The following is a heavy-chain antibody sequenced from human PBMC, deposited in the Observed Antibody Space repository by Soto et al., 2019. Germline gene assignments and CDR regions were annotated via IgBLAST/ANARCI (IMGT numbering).Heavy chain of an antibody. CDR1: GGSISNYY. V-gene: IGHV4-59*01. D-gene: IGHD3-9*01. CDR2: VYYSGST. CDR3: VRDYLLTGFDP. Sequence: PSETLSLTCTVSGGSISNYYWTWVRQPPGKGLEWIGYVYYSGSTNYNPSLESRVTISIDASKNQFSLKMKSVTAADTAVYYCVRDYLLTGFDPWGQGAQVTVSS. J-gene: IGHJ5*02.